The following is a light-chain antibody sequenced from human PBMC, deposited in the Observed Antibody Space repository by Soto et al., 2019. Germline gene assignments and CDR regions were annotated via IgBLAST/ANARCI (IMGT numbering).Light chain of an antibody. CDR1: QSVSSN. CDR3: QQSNNWPYT. Sequence: ELVMTQSPATLSVSPGERATLSCRASQSVSSNLAWYQQKPGQAPRLLFYGASTMATGVPSRFSGSGSGTDFTLTISSLQSEDFAVYYCQQSNNWPYTFGQGTKLEIK. V-gene: IGKV3-15*01. J-gene: IGKJ2*01. CDR2: GAS.